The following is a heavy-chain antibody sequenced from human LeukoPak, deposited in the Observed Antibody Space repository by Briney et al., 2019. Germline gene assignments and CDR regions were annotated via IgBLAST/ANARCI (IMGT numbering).Heavy chain of an antibody. CDR2: MYSSGRS. D-gene: IGHD5-24*01. CDR1: GASINNYF. Sequence: SDTLSLTCTVAGASINNYFWSWVRQPPGKGLEWIGYMYSSGRSTYNPSLKSRVAMSIDPSRNQLSLRVTSVTAAGTAVYYGARGGWLKTSYYFDFWGQGSLVTVSS. J-gene: IGHJ4*02. V-gene: IGHV4-59*07. CDR3: ARGGWLKTSYYFDF.